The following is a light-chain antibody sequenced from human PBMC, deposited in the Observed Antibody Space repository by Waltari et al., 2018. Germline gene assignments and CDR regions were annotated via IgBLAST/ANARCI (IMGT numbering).Light chain of an antibody. J-gene: IGKJ2*01. CDR3: QQYNTYSS. Sequence: IQMTQSPSSLSASVGDRVTITCRASQSISNWLAWYQHKTGKAPILLIYKASILKSGVPSRFSGSGSGTQFTLTISSLQPGDFATYYCQQYNTYSSFGQGTKLEIK. V-gene: IGKV1-5*03. CDR2: KAS. CDR1: QSISNW.